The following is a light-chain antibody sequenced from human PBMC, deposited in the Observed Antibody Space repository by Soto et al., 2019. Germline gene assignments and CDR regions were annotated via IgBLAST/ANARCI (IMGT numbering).Light chain of an antibody. CDR1: QSISNW. CDR3: QQYNTYPWT. Sequence: IQLTQSPSSLSASVGDRVTITCRASQSISNWLAWYQQKPGKAPTLLIYDVSRLGSGVPSRFSGSGSGTEFTLTVSSLQPDDFATYYCQQYNTYPWTFGQGTKVDIK. CDR2: DVS. J-gene: IGKJ1*01. V-gene: IGKV1-5*01.